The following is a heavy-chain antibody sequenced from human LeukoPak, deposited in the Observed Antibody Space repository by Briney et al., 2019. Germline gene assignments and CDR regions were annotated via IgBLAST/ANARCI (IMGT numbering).Heavy chain of an antibody. D-gene: IGHD3-10*01. CDR1: GFTFSCSD. J-gene: IGHJ5*02. Sequence: PGGSLRLSCAACGFTFSCSDMHWVRQATGKGLEWVSAIGTAGDTYCPGSVKGQFTISRENVKNSLYLQMNSLRAGDTAVYYCAKDLVLLWFGEFEFDPWGQGTLVTVSS. CDR3: AKDLVLLWFGEFEFDP. CDR2: IGTAGDT. V-gene: IGHV3-13*03.